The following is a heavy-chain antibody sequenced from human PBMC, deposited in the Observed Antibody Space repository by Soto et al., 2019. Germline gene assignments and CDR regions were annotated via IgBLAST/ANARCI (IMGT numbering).Heavy chain of an antibody. Sequence: GWSLRLSCAASGFTFSSYTMNLVRQAPGKGLEWVSSISISSTYIFYADSLKGRFTISRDNAKNSLYLQMNSLRAEDTAVYYCVRGGRAYSSSSHIWFEPWGEGILVTVSS. CDR3: VRGGRAYSSSSHIWFEP. J-gene: IGHJ5*02. CDR1: GFTFSSYT. D-gene: IGHD6-6*01. CDR2: ISISSTYI. V-gene: IGHV3-21*01.